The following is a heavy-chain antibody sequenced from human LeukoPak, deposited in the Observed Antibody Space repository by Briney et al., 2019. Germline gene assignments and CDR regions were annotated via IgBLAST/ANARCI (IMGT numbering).Heavy chain of an antibody. CDR1: GYTFTGYY. CDR3: ARRSKQSGVSDY. D-gene: IGHD6-19*01. V-gene: IGHV1-2*02. Sequence: ASVTVSCKASGYTFTGYYMDWVRQAPGRGREWMGWINPNSGGTNYAQKCQGRVTMTRDTYISTAYMELSRMRSDDTAVYYCARRSKQSGVSDYWGQGTLVTVS. J-gene: IGHJ4*02. CDR2: INPNSGGT.